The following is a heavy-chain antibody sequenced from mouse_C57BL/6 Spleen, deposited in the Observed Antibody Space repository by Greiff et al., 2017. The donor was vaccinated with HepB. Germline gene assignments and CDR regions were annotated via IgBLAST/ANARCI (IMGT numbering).Heavy chain of an antibody. J-gene: IGHJ3*01. CDR3: ARSTPDDGYYDWFAY. CDR2: ISSGSSTI. V-gene: IGHV5-17*01. Sequence: EVKVEESGGGLVKPGGSLKLSCAASGFTFSDYGMHWVRQAPEKGLEWVAYISSGSSTIYYADTVKGRFTISRDNAKNTLFLQMTSLRSEDTAMYYCARSTPDDGYYDWFAYWGQGTLVTVSA. CDR1: GFTFSDYG. D-gene: IGHD2-3*01.